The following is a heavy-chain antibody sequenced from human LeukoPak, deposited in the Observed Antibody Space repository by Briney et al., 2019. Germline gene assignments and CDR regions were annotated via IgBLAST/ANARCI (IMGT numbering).Heavy chain of an antibody. CDR1: GFTFSSYG. V-gene: IGHV3-33*01. Sequence: GGSLRLSCAASGFTFSSYGMHWVRQAPGKGLEWVAVIWYDGSNKYYADSVKGRFTISRDNSKNTLYLQMNSLRAEDTAVYYCARDREDIVVVPAAMGSNWFDPWGQGTLVTVSS. D-gene: IGHD2-2*01. J-gene: IGHJ5*02. CDR2: IWYDGSNK. CDR3: ARDREDIVVVPAAMGSNWFDP.